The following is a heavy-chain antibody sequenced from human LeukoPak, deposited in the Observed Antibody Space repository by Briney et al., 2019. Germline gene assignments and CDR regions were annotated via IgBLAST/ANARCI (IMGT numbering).Heavy chain of an antibody. CDR3: AREIPLLGYCSSTSCYSYYFDY. Sequence: SVKVSCKASGGTFSSYAISWVRQAPGQGLEWMGGIIPIFGTPNYAQKFQGRVTITADESTSTAYMELSSLRSEDTAVYYCAREIPLLGYCSSTSCYSYYFDYWGQGTLVTVSS. CDR2: IIPIFGTP. V-gene: IGHV1-69*13. D-gene: IGHD2-2*01. J-gene: IGHJ4*02. CDR1: GGTFSSYA.